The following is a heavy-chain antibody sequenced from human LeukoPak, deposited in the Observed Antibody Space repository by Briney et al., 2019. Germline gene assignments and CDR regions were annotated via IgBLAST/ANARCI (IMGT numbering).Heavy chain of an antibody. CDR1: GVAIGSSSHY. Sequence: SETLSLTCIVSGVAIGSSSHYWGWIRQPPGKGLEWIGSIYHSGSTVYNPSLKSRVAISVDTSRNQFSLKLNSVTASDTAVYYCARNTTVTDWYFDLWGRGTLVTVSS. CDR3: ARNTTVTDWYFDL. V-gene: IGHV4-39*01. J-gene: IGHJ2*01. D-gene: IGHD4-17*01. CDR2: IYHSGST.